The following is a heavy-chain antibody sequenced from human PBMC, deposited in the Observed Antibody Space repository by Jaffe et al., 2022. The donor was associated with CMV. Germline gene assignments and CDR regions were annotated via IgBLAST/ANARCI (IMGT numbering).Heavy chain of an antibody. V-gene: IGHV3-74*01. J-gene: IGHJ5*02. CDR2: INSDGSST. D-gene: IGHD6-19*01. CDR3: ARDGSGWEYERWFDP. CDR1: GFTFSSYW. Sequence: EVQLVESGGGLVQPGGSLRLSCAASGFTFSSYWMHWVRQAPGKGLVWVSRINSDGSSTSYADSVKGRFTISRDNAKNTLYLQMNSLRAEDTAVYYCARDGSGWEYERWFDPWGQGTLVTVSS.